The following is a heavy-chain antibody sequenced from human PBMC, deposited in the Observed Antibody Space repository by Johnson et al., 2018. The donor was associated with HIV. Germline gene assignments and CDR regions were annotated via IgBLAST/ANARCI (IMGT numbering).Heavy chain of an antibody. CDR2: IGTAGDT. D-gene: IGHD1/OR15-1a*01. CDR3: ATVWREQGRHSFDG. J-gene: IGHJ3*01. Sequence: MQLVESGGGVVQPGRSLRLSCTASGFTFNKFAMHWVRQATGKGLEWVSAIGTAGDTYYPGSVKGRFTISRENAKNSLYLQMNSLRVGDTSLYFCATVWREQGRHSFDGRGLGTIVTVSS. CDR1: GFTFNKFA. V-gene: IGHV3-13*01.